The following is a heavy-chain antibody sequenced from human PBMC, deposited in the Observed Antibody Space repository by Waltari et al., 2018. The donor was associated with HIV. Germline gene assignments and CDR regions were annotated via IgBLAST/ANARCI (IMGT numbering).Heavy chain of an antibody. CDR3: ARGAVYSSGPYDAFDV. Sequence: VQLVESGGGMVQPGGSLPLSCTASKFIFSNYWLSWVRQAPGKGLEWVADISSDGNEDFYSDSLKGRFVISRDNVKNSLFLQLSHLRVDDTAVYYCARGAVYSSGPYDAFDVWGQGTLVTVSS. D-gene: IGHD6-19*01. CDR2: ISSDGNED. CDR1: KFIFSNYW. J-gene: IGHJ3*01. V-gene: IGHV3-7*04.